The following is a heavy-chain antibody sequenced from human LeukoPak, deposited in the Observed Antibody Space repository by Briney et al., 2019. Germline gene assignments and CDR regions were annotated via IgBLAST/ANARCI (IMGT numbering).Heavy chain of an antibody. Sequence: SETLSLTCTVSGGSISSYYWGWIRQPPGKGLEWIGSIYYSGSTYYNPSLKSRVTISVDTSKNQFSLKLSSVTAADTAVYYCARDAKPITIFSKPFDYWGQGTLVTVSS. CDR1: GGSISSYY. D-gene: IGHD3-9*01. J-gene: IGHJ4*02. V-gene: IGHV4-39*07. CDR2: IYYSGST. CDR3: ARDAKPITIFSKPFDY.